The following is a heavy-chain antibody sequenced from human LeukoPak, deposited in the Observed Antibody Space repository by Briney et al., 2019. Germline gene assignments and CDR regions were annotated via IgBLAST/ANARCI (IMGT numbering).Heavy chain of an antibody. V-gene: IGHV1-69*13. D-gene: IGHD2-2*01. J-gene: IGHJ4*02. Sequence: GASVKVSCKASGGTFSSYAISWVRQAPGQGLEWMGGIIPIFGTANYAQKFQGRVTIAADESTSTAYMELSSLRSEDTAVYYCARVRQYQLLGSYDYWGQGTLVTVSS. CDR3: ARVRQYQLLGSYDY. CDR1: GGTFSSYA. CDR2: IIPIFGTA.